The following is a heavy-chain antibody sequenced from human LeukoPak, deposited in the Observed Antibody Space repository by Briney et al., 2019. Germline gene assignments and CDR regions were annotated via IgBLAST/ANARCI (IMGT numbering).Heavy chain of an antibody. Sequence: TGGSLRLSCAASGFTVSNTYMSWVRQAPGKGLEWVSVIHSGGTTNYAASVQGRFPISRDNSKTTVYFHMNSLRAEDTAVYYCARDSDSGYGPFASWGQGTLVTVSS. CDR3: ARDSDSGYGPFAS. J-gene: IGHJ4*02. D-gene: IGHD5-12*01. CDR1: GFTVSNTY. V-gene: IGHV3-53*01. CDR2: IHSGGTT.